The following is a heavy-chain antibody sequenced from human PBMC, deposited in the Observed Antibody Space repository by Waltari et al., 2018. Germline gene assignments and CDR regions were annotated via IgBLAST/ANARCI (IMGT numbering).Heavy chain of an antibody. V-gene: IGHV3-23*04. CDR3: AGYQLLYSWFDP. CDR1: GCSCSSSA. D-gene: IGHD2-2*02. J-gene: IGHJ5*02. CDR2: IGAASCST. Sequence: VQRVVSGGCLVKPGGALSRSCAASGCSCSSSAMSWVRQGLGWWVVCVPVIGAASCSTYYAGSVKGRLTISRDNAKNTLCLLMTSVRAEDTAVYYCAGYQLLYSWFDPWGQGTLVTVSS.